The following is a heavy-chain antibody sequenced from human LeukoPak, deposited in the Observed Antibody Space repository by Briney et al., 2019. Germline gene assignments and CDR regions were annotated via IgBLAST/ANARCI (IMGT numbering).Heavy chain of an antibody. Sequence: GGSLRLSCAASGFTFSSYAMSWVRQAPGKGLEWFSAISGSGGSTYYADSVKGRFTISRDNSKNTLYLQMNSLRAEDTAVYYCAKGDYGDYYAFDIWGQGTMVTVSS. V-gene: IGHV3-23*01. J-gene: IGHJ3*02. CDR2: ISGSGGST. CDR1: GFTFSSYA. D-gene: IGHD4-17*01. CDR3: AKGDYGDYYAFDI.